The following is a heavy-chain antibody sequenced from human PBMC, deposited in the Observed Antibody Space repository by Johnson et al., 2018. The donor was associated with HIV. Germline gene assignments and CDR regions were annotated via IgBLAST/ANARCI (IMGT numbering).Heavy chain of an antibody. J-gene: IGHJ3*02. Sequence: VQLVESGGGVVQPGRSLRLSCAASGFTLSSYAMHWVRQAPGKGLEWVAVISYDGSNKYYADSVKGRFTISRENAKNSLYLQMNSLRAGDTAVYYCAGIAAAGGDAFDIWGQGTMVTVSS. D-gene: IGHD6-13*01. V-gene: IGHV3-30*14. CDR2: ISYDGSNK. CDR1: GFTLSSYA. CDR3: AGIAAAGGDAFDI.